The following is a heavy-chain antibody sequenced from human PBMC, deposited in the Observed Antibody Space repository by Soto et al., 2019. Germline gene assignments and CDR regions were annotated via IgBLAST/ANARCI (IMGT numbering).Heavy chain of an antibody. Sequence: GGSLRLSCAASGFTFSSYGMHWVRQAPGKGLEWVAVISYDGSNKYYADSVKGRFTISRDNSKNTLYLQMNSLRAEDTAVYYCAKLNYYDSSGYDLYYYYYGMDVWGQGTTVTVSS. CDR3: AKLNYYDSSGYDLYYYYYGMDV. CDR1: GFTFSSYG. V-gene: IGHV3-30*18. CDR2: ISYDGSNK. J-gene: IGHJ6*02. D-gene: IGHD3-22*01.